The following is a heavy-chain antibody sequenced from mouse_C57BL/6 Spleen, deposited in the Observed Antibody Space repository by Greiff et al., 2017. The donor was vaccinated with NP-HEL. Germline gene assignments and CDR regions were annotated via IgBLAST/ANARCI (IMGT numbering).Heavy chain of an antibody. Sequence: EVQLQQSGAELVRPGASVKLSCTASGFNIKDYYMHWVKQRPEQGLEWIGRIDPEDGDTEYAPKFQGKATMTVDTSSNTAYLQLSSLTSEVSAVYYYTTAELEDYWGQGTSLTVST. V-gene: IGHV14-1*01. CDR1: GFNIKDYY. CDR2: IDPEDGDT. CDR3: TTAELEDY. D-gene: IGHD4-1*01. J-gene: IGHJ2*02.